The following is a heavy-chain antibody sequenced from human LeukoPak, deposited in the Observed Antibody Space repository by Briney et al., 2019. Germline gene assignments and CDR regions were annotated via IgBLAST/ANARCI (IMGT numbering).Heavy chain of an antibody. CDR2: INLDGSQK. CDR3: ARDKISVIPALDY. V-gene: IGHV3-7*01. D-gene: IGHD2/OR15-2a*01. CDR1: GFTFSNYW. J-gene: IGHJ4*02. Sequence: PGGSLRLSCAASGFTFSNYWMAWVRQAPGKGPEWVANINLDGSQKYYVDSVKGRLTISRDNAKESLYLQMDSLRAEDTAIYFCARDKISVIPALDYWGQGTLVIVSS.